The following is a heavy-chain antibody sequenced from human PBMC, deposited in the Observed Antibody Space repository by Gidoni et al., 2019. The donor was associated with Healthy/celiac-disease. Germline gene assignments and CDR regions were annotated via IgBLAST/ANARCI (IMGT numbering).Heavy chain of an antibody. CDR3: AKMYYYDSSGYYYGLGY. CDR2: ISGSGGST. CDR1: GFTFSSYA. J-gene: IGHJ4*02. V-gene: IGHV3-23*01. Sequence: EVQLLESGGGLVQPGGSLRLSCAASGFTFSSYAMSWVRQAPGKGLEWVSAISGSGGSTYYADSVKGRFTISRDNSKNTLYLQMNSLRAEDTAVYYCAKMYYYDSSGYYYGLGYWGQGTLDTVSS. D-gene: IGHD3-22*01.